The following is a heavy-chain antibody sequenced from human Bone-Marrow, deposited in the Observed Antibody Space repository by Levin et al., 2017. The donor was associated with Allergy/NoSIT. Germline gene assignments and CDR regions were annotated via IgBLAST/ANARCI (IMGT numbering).Heavy chain of an antibody. Sequence: GGSLRLSCAASGFTFSNYAMIWVRQAPGKGLEWVSAISGGGSTLYADSVKGRFTISRDTSRDTLYLQMNGLRADDTAVYYCAKEGGAAAGWDYYYGLDVWGQGTTVNVSS. CDR3: AKEGGAAAGWDYYYGLDV. CDR2: ISGGGST. J-gene: IGHJ6*02. CDR1: GFTFSNYA. D-gene: IGHD6-13*01. V-gene: IGHV3-23*01.